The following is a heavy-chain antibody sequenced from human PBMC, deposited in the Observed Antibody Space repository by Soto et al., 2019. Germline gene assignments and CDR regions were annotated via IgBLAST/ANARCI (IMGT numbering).Heavy chain of an antibody. J-gene: IGHJ4*02. V-gene: IGHV3-23*01. Sequence: GGSLRLSCTASGFTFSSYAMSWVRQAPGKGLEWVSAISGSGGSTFYADAVKGRFTISRDNSKNTLYLQMNTLRAEDTAVYYCAKEDSSGFYYFDYWGQGTLVTVSS. CDR3: AKEDSSGFYYFDY. CDR2: ISGSGGST. D-gene: IGHD3-22*01. CDR1: GFTFSSYA.